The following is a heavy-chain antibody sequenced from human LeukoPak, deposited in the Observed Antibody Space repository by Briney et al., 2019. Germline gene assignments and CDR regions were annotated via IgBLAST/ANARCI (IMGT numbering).Heavy chain of an antibody. CDR2: MNPNSGNT. CDR1: GYTFTSYD. V-gene: IGHV1-8*03. D-gene: IGHD2-2*01. Sequence: GASVKVSCKASGYTFTSYDINWVRQATGQGPEWMGWMNPNSGNTGYAQKFQGRVTITRNTSISTAYMELSSLRSEDTAVYYCARVGYCSSTSCRAYSSSPKPTVGFDYWGQGTLVTVSS. J-gene: IGHJ4*02. CDR3: ARVGYCSSTSCRAYSSSPKPTVGFDY.